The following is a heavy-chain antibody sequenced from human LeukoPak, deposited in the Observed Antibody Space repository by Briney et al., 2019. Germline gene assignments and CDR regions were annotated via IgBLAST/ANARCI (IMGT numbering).Heavy chain of an antibody. V-gene: IGHV1-3*01. CDR3: ARDLGYCSGGSCTEFIY. Sequence: ASVKVSCKASGYTFTNYAMHWVRQAPGQRFEWVGWINAANGNTKYSEKFQGRVTITRDTPANTAYMELSSLRSEDTAVYYCARDLGYCSGGSCTEFIYWGQGTLVTVSS. D-gene: IGHD2-15*01. J-gene: IGHJ4*02. CDR1: GYTFTNYA. CDR2: INAANGNT.